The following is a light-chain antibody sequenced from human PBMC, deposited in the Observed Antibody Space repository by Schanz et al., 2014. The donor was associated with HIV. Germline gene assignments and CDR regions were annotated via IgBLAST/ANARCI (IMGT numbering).Light chain of an antibody. CDR2: EVS. V-gene: IGLV2-8*01. CDR1: SSDVGHYDY. Sequence: QSVLTQPPSASGSRGQSVTISCTGTSSDVGHYDYVSWYQQHPGKAPKLMIYEVSKRPSGVPDRFSGSKSGNTASLTVSGLQAEDEADYYCSSYTSSSTRFGTGTKVTVL. CDR3: SSYTSSSTR. J-gene: IGLJ1*01.